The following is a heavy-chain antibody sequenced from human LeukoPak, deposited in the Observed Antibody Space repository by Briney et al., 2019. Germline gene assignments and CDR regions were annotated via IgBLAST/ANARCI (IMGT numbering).Heavy chain of an antibody. V-gene: IGHV3-7*01. CDR3: VRDGPTAAGGPRAFDI. D-gene: IGHD3-16*01. Sequence: PGGSLRLSCAASGFTFSSYWMSWVRQAPGKGLQWVANIKQDGSEKYYVDSLTGRFTVSRDNAKNSLYLQMISLRVEDTAVYYCVRDGPTAAGGPRAFDIWGQGTMVTVSS. J-gene: IGHJ3*02. CDR1: GFTFSSYW. CDR2: IKQDGSEK.